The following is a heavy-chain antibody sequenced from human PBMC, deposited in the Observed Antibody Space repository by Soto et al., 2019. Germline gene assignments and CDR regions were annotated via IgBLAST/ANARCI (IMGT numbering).Heavy chain of an antibody. D-gene: IGHD3-10*01. CDR1: GFTFSGNA. CDR2: ISDNGGST. V-gene: IGHV3-64D*08. J-gene: IGHJ4*02. CDR3: VRDERGIHDY. Sequence: PGGSLRLSCSASGFTFSGNAMHWVRQAPGKGLEYVSVISDNGGSTHYADSVKGRFTISRDNSKNTLYLQMSSLRAEDTAVYYCVRDERGIHDYWGQGTLVTVSS.